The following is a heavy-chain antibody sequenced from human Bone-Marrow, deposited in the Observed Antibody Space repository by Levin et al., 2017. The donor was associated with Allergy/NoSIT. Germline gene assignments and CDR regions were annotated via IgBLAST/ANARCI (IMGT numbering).Heavy chain of an antibody. V-gene: IGHV3-21*01. Sequence: PGESLKISCAASGFTFSSYSMNWVRQAPGKGLEWVSSISSSSSYIYYADSVKGRFTISRDNAKNSLYLQMNSLRAEDTAVYYCARGRLFLGYCSGGSCYPVDYWGQGTLVTVSS. J-gene: IGHJ4*02. CDR3: ARGRLFLGYCSGGSCYPVDY. D-gene: IGHD2-15*01. CDR1: GFTFSSYS. CDR2: ISSSSSYI.